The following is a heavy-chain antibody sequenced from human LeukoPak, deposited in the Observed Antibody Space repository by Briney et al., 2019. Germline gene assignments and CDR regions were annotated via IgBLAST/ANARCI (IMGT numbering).Heavy chain of an antibody. D-gene: IGHD6-19*01. CDR1: GGTFSSYA. Sequence: PEASVNVSCKASGGTFSSYAISWVRQAPGQGLEWMGRIIPILGIANYAQKFQGRVTITADKSTSTAYMELSSLRSEDTAVYYCARGGIAVASDAFDIWGQGTMVTVSS. V-gene: IGHV1-69*04. CDR3: ARGGIAVASDAFDI. CDR2: IIPILGIA. J-gene: IGHJ3*02.